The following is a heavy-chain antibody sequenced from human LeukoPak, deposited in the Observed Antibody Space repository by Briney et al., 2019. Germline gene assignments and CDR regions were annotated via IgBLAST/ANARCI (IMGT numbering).Heavy chain of an antibody. Sequence: PSGTLSLTCTVSGGSISSYYWSWIRQPPGKGLEWIGYIYYSGSTNYNPSLKSRVTISVDTSKNQFSLKLSSVTAADTAVYYCARGSSALKDYWGQGTLVTVSS. CDR1: GGSISSYY. V-gene: IGHV4-59*01. D-gene: IGHD6-25*01. CDR2: IYYSGST. J-gene: IGHJ4*02. CDR3: ARGSSALKDY.